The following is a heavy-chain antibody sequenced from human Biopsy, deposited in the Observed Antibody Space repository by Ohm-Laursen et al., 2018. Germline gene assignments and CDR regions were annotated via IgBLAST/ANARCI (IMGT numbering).Heavy chain of an antibody. V-gene: IGHV1-69*06. CDR2: NIPILGTG. CDR1: GGTFSNYG. Sequence: SVKGSCQAPGGTFSNYGVNWGRQAPGQSLEWLGGNIPILGTGNYARKFQDRVTVAADTSTSTATMELRSLRSDDTAVYYCATKLTGYFHHWGQGTLVTVSS. J-gene: IGHJ1*01. D-gene: IGHD3-9*01. CDR3: ATKLTGYFHH.